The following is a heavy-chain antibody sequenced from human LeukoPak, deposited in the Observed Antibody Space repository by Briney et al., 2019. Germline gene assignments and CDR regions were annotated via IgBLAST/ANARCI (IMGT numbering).Heavy chain of an antibody. D-gene: IGHD3-10*01. J-gene: IGHJ6*02. CDR3: ARQLWFGERYYYYGMDV. Sequence: PGGSLRLSCAASGFTFSSYAMSWVRQAPGKGLEWVSAISGSGGSTYYADSVKGRFTISRDNSKNTLYLQMNSLRAEDTAVYYCARQLWFGERYYYYGMDVWGQGTTVTVSS. CDR1: GFTFSSYA. V-gene: IGHV3-23*01. CDR2: ISGSGGST.